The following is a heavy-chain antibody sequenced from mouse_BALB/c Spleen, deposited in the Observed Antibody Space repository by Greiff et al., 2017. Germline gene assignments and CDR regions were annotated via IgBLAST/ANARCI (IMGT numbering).Heavy chain of an antibody. CDR2: IYPGNSDT. D-gene: IGHD1-1*01. Sequence: EVKLVESGTVLARPGASVKMSCKASGYSFTSYWMHWVKQRPGQGLEWIGAIYPGNSDTSYNQKFKGKAKLTAVTSASTAYMELSSLTNEDSAVYYCTRSGTTVPWFAYWGQGTLVTVSA. J-gene: IGHJ3*01. V-gene: IGHV1-5*01. CDR3: TRSGTTVPWFAY. CDR1: GYSFTSYW.